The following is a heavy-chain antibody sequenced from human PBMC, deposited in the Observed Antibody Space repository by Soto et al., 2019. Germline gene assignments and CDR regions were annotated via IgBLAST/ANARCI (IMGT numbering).Heavy chain of an antibody. D-gene: IGHD3-22*01. J-gene: IGHJ4*02. V-gene: IGHV1-69*01. CDR3: ARGWGYDSNDYYYAY. CDR2: IIPIFGTA. Sequence: QVQLVQSGAEVRKPGSSVKVSCKASGGTFSRHAISWVRQAPGQGLEWMGGIIPIFGTANHAQKFQGRGTISAEESTSTVYMELSSMRSEDTAMYYCARGWGYDSNDYYYAYWGQGRLVIVSS. CDR1: GGTFSRHA.